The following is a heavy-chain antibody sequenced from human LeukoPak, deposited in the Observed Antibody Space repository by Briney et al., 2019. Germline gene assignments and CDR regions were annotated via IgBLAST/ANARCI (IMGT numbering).Heavy chain of an antibody. V-gene: IGHV3-48*01. D-gene: IGHD1-26*01. CDR2: INSRSSTI. CDR3: AREVGTPQAFDI. Sequence: GGSLRLSCAASRFTFSNYGVNWVRQAPGKGPEWVSYINSRSSTIYYADSVRGRFTISRDNAKNSLYLQMNSLKAEDTAIYYCAREVGTPQAFDIWGQGTMVTVSS. CDR1: RFTFSNYG. J-gene: IGHJ3*02.